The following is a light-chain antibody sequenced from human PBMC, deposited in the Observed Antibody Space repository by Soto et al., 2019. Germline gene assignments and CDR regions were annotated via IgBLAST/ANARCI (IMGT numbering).Light chain of an antibody. CDR2: GAS. Sequence: EIVMTQSPATLSVSPGERATLSCRASQSVSSNLAWYQQKPGQAPRLLIYGASTRATGIPARFSGSGSGTDLPLPITALLSGDFAVPNYHKYNTCPSFAQGTKLEIK. V-gene: IGKV3-15*01. CDR1: QSVSSN. CDR3: HKYNTCPS. J-gene: IGKJ2*01.